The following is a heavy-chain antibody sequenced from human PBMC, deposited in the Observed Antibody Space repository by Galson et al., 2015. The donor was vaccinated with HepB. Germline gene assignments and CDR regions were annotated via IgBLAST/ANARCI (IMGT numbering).Heavy chain of an antibody. D-gene: IGHD4-17*01. CDR3: ARDAYGFNQRYGLDV. CDR1: GYTFIGYA. V-gene: IGHV7-4-1*02. J-gene: IGHJ6*02. CDR2: INTNTGNP. Sequence: SVKVSCKASGYTFIGYAINWVRQAPGQGLEWMGWINTNTGNPTYAQGFTGRFVFSLDTSVSTAYLQISSLKAEDTAVYYCARDAYGFNQRYGLDVWGQGTTVTVSS.